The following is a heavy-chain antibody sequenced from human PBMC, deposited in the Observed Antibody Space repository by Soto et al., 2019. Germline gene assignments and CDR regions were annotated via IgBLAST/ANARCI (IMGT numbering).Heavy chain of an antibody. CDR2: IYYSGSA. CDR3: ARGGITRIYQLPPFDP. Sequence: SETLSLTCTVYGGSISSSTYYWAWIRQPPGKGLEWIGSIYYSGSAYYNPSLKSRVTISVDTSKNQFSLKVSSVTAADTALYYCARGGITRIYQLPPFDPWGQGTLVTVSS. CDR1: GGSISSSTYY. J-gene: IGHJ5*02. V-gene: IGHV4-39*01. D-gene: IGHD2-2*01.